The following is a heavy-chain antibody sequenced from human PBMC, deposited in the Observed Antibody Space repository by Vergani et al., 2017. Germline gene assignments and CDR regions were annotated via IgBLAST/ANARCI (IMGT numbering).Heavy chain of an antibody. CDR2: TYYSGST. Sequence: QVQLQESGPGLVKPSETLSLTCTVSDGSISSYYWSWIRQPPGKGLEWIGYTYYSGSTNYNPSLKSRVTMSVDTAKNQFSLKLSSVTAADTDVYYWATAPRATQKTYYYYYYMDVWGKGTTVTVSS. V-gene: IGHV4-59*01. D-gene: IGHD5-12*01. J-gene: IGHJ6*03. CDR1: DGSISSYY. CDR3: ATAPRATQKTYYYYYYMDV.